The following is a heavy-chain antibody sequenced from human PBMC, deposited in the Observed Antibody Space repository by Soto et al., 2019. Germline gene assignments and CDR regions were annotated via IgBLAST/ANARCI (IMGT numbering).Heavy chain of an antibody. CDR2: ISPYNANT. Sequence: QVQLIQSGTEVKKPGASVKVSCTASGYSFTNYGVSWVRQAPGQGLEWMGWISPYNANTDYAQKFQGRVTMTTDVSTRTAYRELRSLTSDDTAVYYGAREGHSYGVPRGYSLFDPWGQGALVTVSS. D-gene: IGHD5-18*01. J-gene: IGHJ5*02. CDR1: GYSFTNYG. CDR3: AREGHSYGVPRGYSLFDP. V-gene: IGHV1-18*01.